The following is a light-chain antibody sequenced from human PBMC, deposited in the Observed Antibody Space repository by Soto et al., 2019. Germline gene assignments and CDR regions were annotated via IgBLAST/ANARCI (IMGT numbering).Light chain of an antibody. Sequence: DIHMTQSPSSLSASVGDRVTITCRASQSISSYLNWYQRKPGKAPKLLINAASTLQSGVPSRFSGSGSGTDFTLTISCLQPEDFATYICQQSYSTPRTFGQGTKLEIK. V-gene: IGKV1-39*01. CDR1: QSISSY. CDR3: QQSYSTPRT. J-gene: IGKJ2*01. CDR2: AAS.